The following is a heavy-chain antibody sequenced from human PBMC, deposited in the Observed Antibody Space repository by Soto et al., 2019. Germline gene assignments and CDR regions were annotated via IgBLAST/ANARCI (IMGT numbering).Heavy chain of an antibody. CDR1: GDSISSYF. J-gene: IGHJ5*02. CDR3: ARGSEVWFAP. CDR2: VYSTEST. V-gene: IGHV4-59*01. Sequence: SETLSLTCTVSGDSISSYFWSWIRQPPGKGLEWIGYVYSTESTNYNPSLKSRVAMSIDTSKNQFSLKVRSVTAAATAVYYCARGSEVWFAPSGHGTLVTVSS.